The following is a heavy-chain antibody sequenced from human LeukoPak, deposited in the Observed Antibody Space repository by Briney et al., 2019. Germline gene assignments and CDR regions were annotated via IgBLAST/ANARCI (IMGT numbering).Heavy chain of an antibody. D-gene: IGHD3-22*01. Sequence: GGSLGLSCAASGFTSSSYAMSWVRQAPGKGLEWVSAISGSGGSTYYADSVKGRFTISRDNSKNTLYLQMNSLRAEDTAVYYCAKGATITMIVVYFDYWGQGTLVTVSS. V-gene: IGHV3-23*01. CDR2: ISGSGGST. J-gene: IGHJ4*02. CDR3: AKGATITMIVVYFDY. CDR1: GFTSSSYA.